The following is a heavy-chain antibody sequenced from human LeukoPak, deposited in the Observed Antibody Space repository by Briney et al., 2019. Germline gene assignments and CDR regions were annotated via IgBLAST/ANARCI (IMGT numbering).Heavy chain of an antibody. CDR2: VNPIIAGT. D-gene: IGHD3-3*01. V-gene: IGHV1-2*02. J-gene: IGHJ6*01. CDR3: ARGPPTIFGVVIMDYYYGMDV. CDR1: GYTLTGYY. Sequence: ASVNVSCKASGYTLTGYYMHWVRQAPGHGLEWMGWVNPIIAGTNYAQKFQGRVTMTRDTSISTAYMELSRLSSDDTAVYYCARGPPTIFGVVIMDYYYGMDVWGQGTTVTVSS.